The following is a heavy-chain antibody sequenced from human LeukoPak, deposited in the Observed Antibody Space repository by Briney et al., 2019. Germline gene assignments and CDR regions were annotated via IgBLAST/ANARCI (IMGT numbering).Heavy chain of an antibody. CDR2: INPRSGAS. Sequence: ASVKVSCKASGYAFTGYYIHWVRQAPGQGLEWMGWINPRSGASQYSQNFQGRVTMTRDTSMGTAYMELTRLKSDDTAVYYCARDPSPWGQGTLVTVSS. CDR3: ARDPSP. V-gene: IGHV1-2*02. J-gene: IGHJ5*02. CDR1: GYAFTGYY.